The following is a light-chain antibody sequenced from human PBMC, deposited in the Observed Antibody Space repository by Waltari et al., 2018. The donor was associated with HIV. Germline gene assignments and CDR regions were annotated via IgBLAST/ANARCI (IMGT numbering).Light chain of an antibody. CDR2: DAS. J-gene: IGKJ3*01. Sequence: DIQMTQSPSPLSASVGDSVTITCRASQTVSNKVNWYQQRPGKAPRVLIYDASTLQVGVSSRFRGGGSGTDFTLTITSLQPDDFATYFCQQTYSYPLTFGPGTEVDV. V-gene: IGKV1-39*01. CDR3: QQTYSYPLT. CDR1: QTVSNK.